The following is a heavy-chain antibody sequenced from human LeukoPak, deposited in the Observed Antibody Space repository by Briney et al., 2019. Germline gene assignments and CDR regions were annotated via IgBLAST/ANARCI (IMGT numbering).Heavy chain of an antibody. Sequence: SGPTLVKPTQTLTLTCTFAGFSLSTSGVGVGWIRQPPGKALEWLALIYWNDDKRYSPSLKSRLTITKDTSKNQVVLTMTNMDPVDTATYYCAHSKRYDGSGSYYSRAAYYYYYMDVWGKGTTVTISS. CDR1: GFSLSTSGVG. D-gene: IGHD3-10*01. J-gene: IGHJ6*03. CDR3: AHSKRYDGSGSYYSRAAYYYYYMDV. CDR2: IYWNDDK. V-gene: IGHV2-5*01.